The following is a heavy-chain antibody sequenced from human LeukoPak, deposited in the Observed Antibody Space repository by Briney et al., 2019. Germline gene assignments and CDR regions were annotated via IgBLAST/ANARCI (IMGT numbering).Heavy chain of an antibody. D-gene: IGHD5-12*01. CDR3: ARRNHEKWLRSIPFDY. Sequence: SETLSLTCTVSGGSISSSSYYWGWIRQPPGKGLEWIGSIYYSGSTYYNPSLKSRVTISVDTSKNQFSLKLSSVTAADTAVYYCARRNHEKWLRSIPFDYWGRETLVTVSS. CDR1: GGSISSSSYY. V-gene: IGHV4-39*01. CDR2: IYYSGST. J-gene: IGHJ4*02.